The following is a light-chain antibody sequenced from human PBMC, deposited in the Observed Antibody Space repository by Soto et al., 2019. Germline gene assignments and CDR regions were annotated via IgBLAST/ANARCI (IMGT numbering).Light chain of an antibody. CDR2: GVN. J-gene: IGLJ1*01. Sequence: QSVLTQPASVSGSPGQSITISCTGTSSEVGSYNLVSWYQQHPGKAPKLMIYGVNKRPSGVSNRFSGSKSGNTASLIISGLQAEDEADYYCCSYAGISTFYVFGTGTKVTVL. CDR3: CSYAGISTFYV. CDR1: SSEVGSYNL. V-gene: IGLV2-23*02.